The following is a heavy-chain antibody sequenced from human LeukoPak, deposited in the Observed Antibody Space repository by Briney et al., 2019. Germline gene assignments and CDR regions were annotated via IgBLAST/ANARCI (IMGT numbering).Heavy chain of an antibody. Sequence: PGGSLKLSCAASGFIFSDSAIQWVRQASGKGLEWVGCIRSKTNSYATAYGASVRGRFTFSRDDSKDTAYLQMNSLKIEDTAVYYCTGGNDYWGQGTLVTVSS. V-gene: IGHV3-73*01. J-gene: IGHJ4*02. CDR1: GFIFSDSA. CDR2: IRSKTNSYAT. D-gene: IGHD4-23*01. CDR3: TGGNDY.